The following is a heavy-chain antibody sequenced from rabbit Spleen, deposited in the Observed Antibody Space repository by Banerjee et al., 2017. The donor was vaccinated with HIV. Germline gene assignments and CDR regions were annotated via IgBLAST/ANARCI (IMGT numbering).Heavy chain of an antibody. CDR1: GFSFSSSDY. CDR3: ARDAGTSFSTYGMDL. J-gene: IGHJ6*01. CDR2: AYAGSSGST. Sequence: QEQLVESGGGLVQPGGSLKLSCKGSGFSFSSSDYICWVRQAPGKGLEWVACAYAGSSGSTYSATWAKGRFTISKTSSTTVTLQMTSLTAADTATYFCARDAGTSFSTYGMDLWGQGTLVTVS. V-gene: IGHV1S45*01. D-gene: IGHD8-1*01.